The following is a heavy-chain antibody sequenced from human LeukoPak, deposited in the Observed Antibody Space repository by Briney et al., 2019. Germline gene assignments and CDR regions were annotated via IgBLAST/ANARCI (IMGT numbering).Heavy chain of an antibody. Sequence: SQTLSLTCAISGDSVSSNSAAWNWLTQSPSRGLEWLGRTYYRSKWYNDYAVSVKSRITINPDTSKNQFSLQLNSVTPEDTAVYYCARDREDGTYYCNGMDVWGQGTTVTVSS. CDR2: TYYRSKWYN. D-gene: IGHD1-26*01. CDR1: GDSVSSNSAA. CDR3: ARDREDGTYYCNGMDV. V-gene: IGHV6-1*01. J-gene: IGHJ6*02.